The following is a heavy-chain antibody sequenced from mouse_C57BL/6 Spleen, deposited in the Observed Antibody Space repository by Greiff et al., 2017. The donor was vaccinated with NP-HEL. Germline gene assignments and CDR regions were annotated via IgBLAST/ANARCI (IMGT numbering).Heavy chain of an antibody. CDR1: GFSLTSYG. CDR2: IWRGGST. Sequence: QVQLQQSGPGLVQPSQRLSITCTVSGFSLTSYGVHWVRQSPGKGLEWLGVIWRGGSTDYNAAFMSRLSITKDNSKSQVFFKMNSLQADDTAIYYCAKYDYDGYWYFDVWGTGTTVTVSS. CDR3: AKYDYDGYWYFDV. D-gene: IGHD2-4*01. V-gene: IGHV2-5*01. J-gene: IGHJ1*03.